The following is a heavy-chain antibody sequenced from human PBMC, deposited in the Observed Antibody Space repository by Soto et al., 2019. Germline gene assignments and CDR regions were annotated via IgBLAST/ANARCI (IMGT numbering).Heavy chain of an antibody. Sequence: AALKIYFKCSGYGFTIYCICCVRLMPVKGLGLMGSIYHGGSDNRYSPSFQEEDTISADETISTAYLQWSSMKASDTAMYFCARLETSGDLPVYYYYYYGMDVWGQGTTVTVSS. CDR1: GYGFTIYC. CDR3: ARLETSGDLPVYYYYYYGMDV. V-gene: IGHV5-51*01. CDR2: IYHGGSDN. J-gene: IGHJ6*02. D-gene: IGHD2-21*02.